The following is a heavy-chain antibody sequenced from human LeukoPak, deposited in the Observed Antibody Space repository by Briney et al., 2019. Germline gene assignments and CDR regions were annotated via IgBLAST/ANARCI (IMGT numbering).Heavy chain of an antibody. CDR2: IIPIFGTA. D-gene: IGHD3-10*01. Sequence: SVKVSCKASGGTFSSYAISWVRQAPGQGLKWMGGIIPIFGTANYAQKFQGRVTITADESTSTAYMELSSLRSEDLGVYYCARGVQNRGYYFDYWAREPWSPSPQ. V-gene: IGHV1-69*13. J-gene: IGHJ4*02. CDR3: ARGVQNRGYYFDY. CDR1: GGTFSSYA.